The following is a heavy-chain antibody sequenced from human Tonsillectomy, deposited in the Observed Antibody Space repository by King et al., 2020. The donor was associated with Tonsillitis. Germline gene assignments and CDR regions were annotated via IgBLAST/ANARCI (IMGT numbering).Heavy chain of an antibody. CDR2: INHSGST. D-gene: IGHD2-15*01. J-gene: IGHJ4*02. CDR3: ARGDCSGGGCYSGESFDY. V-gene: IGHV4-34*01. CDR1: GGSFSGYY. Sequence: QVQLQQWGAGLLKPSETLSLTCAVYGGSFSGYYWSWIRQPPGKGLEWIGEINHSGSTNYNPSLKSRVTISVDTSKNQFSLKLSSVTAADTAVYYCARGDCSGGGCYSGESFDYWGQGTLVTVSS.